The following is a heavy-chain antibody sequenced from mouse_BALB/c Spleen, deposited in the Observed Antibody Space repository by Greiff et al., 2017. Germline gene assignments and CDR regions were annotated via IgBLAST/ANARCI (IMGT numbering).Heavy chain of an antibody. Sequence: VQLEQSGAELAKPGASVKLSSKASGYTFTSYWMHWVRQRPGQGLEWIGYINPSTGYTEYNQKFKDKATLTADKSSSTAYMQLSSLTSEDSAVYYCSRYYYGSRGEYYFDYWGQGTTLTVSS. D-gene: IGHD1-1*01. CDR3: SRYYYGSRGEYYFDY. V-gene: IGHV1-7*01. CDR2: INPSTGYT. J-gene: IGHJ2*01. CDR1: GYTFTSYW.